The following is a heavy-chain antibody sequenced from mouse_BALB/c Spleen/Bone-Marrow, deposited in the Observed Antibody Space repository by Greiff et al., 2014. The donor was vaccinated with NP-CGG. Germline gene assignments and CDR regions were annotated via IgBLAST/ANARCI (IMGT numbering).Heavy chain of an antibody. Sequence: EVKLVESGAELVKPGASVKLSCTASGFNIKDTYMHWVKQRPEQGLEWIGRIDPANGNTKYDPKFQGKATIRADTSSNTAYLQLSSLTSEDTAVYYCAIYYYGSSGFAYWGQGTLVTVSA. J-gene: IGHJ3*01. V-gene: IGHV14-3*02. CDR2: IDPANGNT. CDR1: GFNIKDTY. CDR3: AIYYYGSSGFAY. D-gene: IGHD1-1*01.